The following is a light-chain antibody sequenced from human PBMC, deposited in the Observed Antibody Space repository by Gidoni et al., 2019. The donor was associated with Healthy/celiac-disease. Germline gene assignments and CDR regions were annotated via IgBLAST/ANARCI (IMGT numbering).Light chain of an antibody. V-gene: IGKV3-15*01. CDR2: GAS. Sequence: EIVVTQSPATLSVSPGERATLSCRASQSVSSNLAWYQQKPGQAPRLLIYGASTRATGIPARFSGSGSGTEFTLTISSLQSEDFAVYYCQQYNNWSFGPGTKVDIK. J-gene: IGKJ3*01. CDR3: QQYNNWS. CDR1: QSVSSN.